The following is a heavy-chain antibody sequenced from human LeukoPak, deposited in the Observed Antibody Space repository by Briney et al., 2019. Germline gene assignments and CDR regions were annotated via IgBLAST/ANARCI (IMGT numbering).Heavy chain of an antibody. CDR2: MNPNSGNT. D-gene: IGHD3-22*01. Sequence: ASVKVSCKASGYTFTSYDINWVRQATGQGLERMGWMNPNSGNTGYAQKFQGRVTMTRNTSISTAYMELSSLRSEDTAVYYCARGAVSHTYDSSGYYYPGTPGYWGQGTLVTVSS. V-gene: IGHV1-8*01. J-gene: IGHJ4*02. CDR1: GYTFTSYD. CDR3: ARGAVSHTYDSSGYYYPGTPGY.